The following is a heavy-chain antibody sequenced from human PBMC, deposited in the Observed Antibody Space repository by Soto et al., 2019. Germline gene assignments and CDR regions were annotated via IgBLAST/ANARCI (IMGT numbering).Heavy chain of an antibody. V-gene: IGHV3-7*01. Sequence: EVQLVESGGGLVQPGGSLRLSCAASGFTFSSYWMSWVRQAPGKGLEWVANIKQDGSEKYYVDSVKGRFTISRDNAKNSLYLQMNSLRAEDTAVYYCARVRGWDSSGWYGGDAFDIWGQGTMVTVSS. CDR1: GFTFSSYW. CDR2: IKQDGSEK. D-gene: IGHD6-19*01. J-gene: IGHJ3*02. CDR3: ARVRGWDSSGWYGGDAFDI.